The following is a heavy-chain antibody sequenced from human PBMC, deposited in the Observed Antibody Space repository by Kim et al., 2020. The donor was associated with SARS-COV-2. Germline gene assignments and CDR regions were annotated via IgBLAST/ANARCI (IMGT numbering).Heavy chain of an antibody. CDR2: ISYDGSNK. D-gene: IGHD3-10*01. J-gene: IGHJ4*02. CDR3: ARGGSGSYYWFDY. CDR1: GFTFSSYA. Sequence: GGSLRHSCAASGFTFSSYAMHWVRQAPGKGLEWVAVISYDGSNKYYADSVKGRFTISRDNSKNTLYLQMNSLRAEDTAVYYCARGGSGSYYWFDYWGQGTLVTVSS. V-gene: IGHV3-30*04.